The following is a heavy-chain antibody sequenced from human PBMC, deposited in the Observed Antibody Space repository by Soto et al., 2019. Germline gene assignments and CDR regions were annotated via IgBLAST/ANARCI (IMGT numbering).Heavy chain of an antibody. CDR1: GGTFSIYA. V-gene: IGHV1-69*13. CDR2: IIPIFGTA. J-gene: IGHJ5*02. CDR3: ARDKGIAVAGSQGFDP. Sequence: SVKVSCKASGGTFSIYAISCVRQSPGQWLDWMGGIIPIFGTANYAQKFQGRVTITADESTSTAYMELSSLRSEDTAVYYCARDKGIAVAGSQGFDPWGQGTLVTVSS. D-gene: IGHD6-19*01.